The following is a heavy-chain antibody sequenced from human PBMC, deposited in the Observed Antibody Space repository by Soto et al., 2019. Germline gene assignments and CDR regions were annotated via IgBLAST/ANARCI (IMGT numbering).Heavy chain of an antibody. D-gene: IGHD6-6*01. CDR1: GFTFSSYS. CDR2: ISSSSSYI. Sequence: GGSLRLSCAASGFTFSSYSMNWVRQAPGKGLEWVSSISSSSSYIYYADSVKGRFTISRDNAKNSLYLQMNSLRAEDTAVYYCARDATPSIAARRLLDYWGQGILVTVSS. J-gene: IGHJ4*02. CDR3: ARDATPSIAARRLLDY. V-gene: IGHV3-21*01.